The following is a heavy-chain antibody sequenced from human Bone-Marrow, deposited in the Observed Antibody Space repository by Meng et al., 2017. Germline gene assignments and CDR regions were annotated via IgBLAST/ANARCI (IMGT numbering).Heavy chain of an antibody. V-gene: IGHV1-2*06. CDR2: IDPKSGDT. Sequence: ASVKVSCKASVYTFTGYYMRWLRRAPGQGLEWMGRIDPKSGDTHYAQRFQGRVTMTGDTSISTAYMELSGLRSDDTAMYYCARDEDISAAGKLFGDYWGQGTLVTVSS. CDR1: VYTFTGYY. CDR3: ARDEDISAAGKLFGDY. D-gene: IGHD6-13*01. J-gene: IGHJ4*02.